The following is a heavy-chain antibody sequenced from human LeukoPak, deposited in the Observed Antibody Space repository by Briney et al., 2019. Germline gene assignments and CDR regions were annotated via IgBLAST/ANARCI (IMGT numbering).Heavy chain of an antibody. D-gene: IGHD2-8*02. J-gene: IGHJ4*02. V-gene: IGHV3-74*01. CDR3: VGGYDPHY. CDR2: INSDGSDT. CDR1: GFTFSSYW. Sequence: GGSLRLSCAASGFTFSSYWMHWVRQASGKGLVWVSRINSDGSDTTYADSVKGRLTISRDNAKNTLYLQMNSLRAEDTAIYYCVGGYDPHYWGQGTLVTVSS.